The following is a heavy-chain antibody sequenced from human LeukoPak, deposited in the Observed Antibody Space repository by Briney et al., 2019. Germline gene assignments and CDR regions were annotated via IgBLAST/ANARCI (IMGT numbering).Heavy chain of an antibody. CDR1: GGTFSSYA. CDR3: ARADYGDAFDI. J-gene: IGHJ3*02. V-gene: IGHV1-69*04. Sequence: SVKVSCKASGGTFSSYAISWVRQAPGQGLEWMGRIIPIFGIANYAQKFQGRVTITADKSTSTAYMELSSLRSEDTAVYYCARADYGDAFDIWGHGTMVTVSS. CDR2: IIPIFGIA. D-gene: IGHD4-17*01.